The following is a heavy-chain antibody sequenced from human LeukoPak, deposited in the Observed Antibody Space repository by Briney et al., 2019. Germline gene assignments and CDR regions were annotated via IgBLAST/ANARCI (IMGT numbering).Heavy chain of an antibody. J-gene: IGHJ4*02. D-gene: IGHD2-2*01. CDR1: GGSFSGYY. CDR2: INHSGST. V-gene: IGHV4-34*01. Sequence: PSETLSLTCAVYGGSFSGYYWSWIRQPPGKGLEWIGEINHSGSTNYNPSLKSRVTIPVDTSKNQFSLKLSSVTAADTAVYYCASSAGDCSSTSCYPEYWGQGTLVTVSS. CDR3: ASSAGDCSSTSCYPEY.